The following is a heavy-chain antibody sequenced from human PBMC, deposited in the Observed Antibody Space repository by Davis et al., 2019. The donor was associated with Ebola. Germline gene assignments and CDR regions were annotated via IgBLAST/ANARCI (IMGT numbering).Heavy chain of an antibody. J-gene: IGHJ6*02. CDR3: ARGRSSGSYEPLGIYYYYGMDV. CDR1: GFTFSYYT. Sequence: GESLKISCAASGFTFSYYTMNWVRQAPGKGLEWVSSISNKNTYIFYADSVKGRFTISRDNAKNSLYLQMNSLRAEDTAVYYCARGRSSGSYEPLGIYYYYGMDVWGQGTTVTVSS. V-gene: IGHV3-21*01. CDR2: ISNKNTYI. D-gene: IGHD3-10*01.